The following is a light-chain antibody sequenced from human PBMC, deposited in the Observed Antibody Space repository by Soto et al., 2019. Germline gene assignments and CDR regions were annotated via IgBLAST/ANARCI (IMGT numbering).Light chain of an antibody. CDR2: DAS. CDR1: QGISTH. J-gene: IGKJ3*01. Sequence: IQLTQSPSSLSASVGDRVTITCRASQGISTHLAWYQQKPGKAPNLLIYDASTLQSGVPSTFSGSGSGTDFTLTVSSLQPEDFATYYCHQVGSFPFTFGHVTKVDI. V-gene: IGKV1-9*01. CDR3: HQVGSFPFT.